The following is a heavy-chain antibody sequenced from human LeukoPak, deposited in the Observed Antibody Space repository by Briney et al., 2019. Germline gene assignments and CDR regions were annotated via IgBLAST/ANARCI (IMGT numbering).Heavy chain of an antibody. V-gene: IGHV4-30-2*01. CDR3: ASHVDTAMPYYYYMDV. CDR2: IYHSGST. J-gene: IGHJ6*03. D-gene: IGHD5-18*01. CDR1: GGSISSGGYY. Sequence: SQTLSLTCTVSGGSISSGGYYWSWIRQPPGKGLEWIGYIYHSGSTYYIPSLKSRVTISVDRSKNQFSLKLSSVTAADTAVYYCASHVDTAMPYYYYMDVWGKGTTVTVSS.